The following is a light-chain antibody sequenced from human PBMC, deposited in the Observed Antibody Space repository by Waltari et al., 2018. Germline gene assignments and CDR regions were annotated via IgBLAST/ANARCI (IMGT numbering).Light chain of an antibody. J-gene: IGKJ2*01. CDR1: QDIGRW. CDR2: AAS. V-gene: IGKV1-12*01. Sequence: DMQMIQSPSSVSASLGDRVPITCRASQDIGRWLAWYQHKPGRAPNLLIFAASSLQNGVPSRFSGSGSGTYFTLTINSLQPEDFATYYCQQTNIFPFTFGQGTKLEIK. CDR3: QQTNIFPFT.